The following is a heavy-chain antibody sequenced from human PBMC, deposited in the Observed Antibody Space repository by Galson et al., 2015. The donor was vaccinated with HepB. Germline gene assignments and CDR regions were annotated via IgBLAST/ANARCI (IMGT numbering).Heavy chain of an antibody. D-gene: IGHD2-2*01. CDR3: ARGGYQLPFF. CDR1: GGSISSSSYY. V-gene: IGHV4-61*01. J-gene: IGHJ6*02. Sequence: ETLSLTCTVPGGSISSSSYYWSWIRQPPGKGLEWIGYIYYSGSTNYNPSLKSRVTISVDTSKNQFSLKLSSVTAADTAVYYCARGGYQLPFFWGQGTTVTVSS. CDR2: IYYSGST.